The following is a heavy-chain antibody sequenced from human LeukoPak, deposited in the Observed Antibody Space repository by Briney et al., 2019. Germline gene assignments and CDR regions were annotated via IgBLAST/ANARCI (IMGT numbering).Heavy chain of an antibody. J-gene: IGHJ6*03. Sequence: NLGESLKISCQASGYTFDRSWIGWVRQMPGKGFQWLGIVYPRDSDTRYSPSVQGHVTITADTSTDTAYLQWGSLRASDTANYFCVRQIAVAGRTTSEYWHYIDVWGKGTAVTVSS. V-gene: IGHV5-51*01. CDR3: VRQIAVAGRTTSEYWHYIDV. CDR1: GYTFDRSW. D-gene: IGHD6-19*01. CDR2: VYPRDSDT.